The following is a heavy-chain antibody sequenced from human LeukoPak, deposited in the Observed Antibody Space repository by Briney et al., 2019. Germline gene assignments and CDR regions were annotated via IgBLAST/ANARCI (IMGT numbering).Heavy chain of an antibody. D-gene: IGHD6-13*01. CDR2: IYHSGST. V-gene: IGHV4-38-2*02. CDR3: ARAISGSFRTSYYFDY. CDR1: GYFISSGYY. Sequence: SETLSLTCTVSGYFISSGYYWGWIRQPPGKGLEWIGNIYHSGSTDYNPSLKGRVTISVDTSKNHFSLKLSSVTAADTAVYYCARAISGSFRTSYYFDYWGQGTLVTVSS. J-gene: IGHJ4*02.